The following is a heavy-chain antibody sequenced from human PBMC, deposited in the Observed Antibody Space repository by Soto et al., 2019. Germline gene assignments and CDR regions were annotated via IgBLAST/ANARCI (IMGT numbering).Heavy chain of an antibody. CDR2: IYSGGST. CDR1: GFTVSSNY. D-gene: IGHD5-18*01. V-gene: IGHV3-53*04. CDR3: AIGKREYSYGNGALDY. Sequence: EVQLVESGGGLVQPGGSLRLSCAASGFTVSSNYMSWVRQAPGKGLEWVSVIYSGGSTYYADSVKGRFTISRHNSKNTLDLQMNSLRAEDTAVYYCAIGKREYSYGNGALDYWGQGTLVTVSS. J-gene: IGHJ4*02.